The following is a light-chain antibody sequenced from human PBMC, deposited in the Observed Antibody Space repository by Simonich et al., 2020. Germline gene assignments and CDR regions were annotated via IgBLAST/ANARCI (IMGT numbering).Light chain of an antibody. J-gene: IGLJ3*02. Sequence: NFMLTQPHSVSESPGKTVTISCTRSSGSIASNYVQWYQQRPGSAPTTVIYEDNQRPPGVPARFSGSIDSSSNSATLTIAGLKTEDEADYYGSSYASSRTWVFGGGSKLTVL. V-gene: IGLV6-57*03. CDR2: EDN. CDR1: SGSIASNY. CDR3: SSYASSRTWV.